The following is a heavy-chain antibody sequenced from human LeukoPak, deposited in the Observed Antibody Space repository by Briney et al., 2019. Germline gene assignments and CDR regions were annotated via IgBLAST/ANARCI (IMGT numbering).Heavy chain of an antibody. V-gene: IGHV4-59*01. CDR1: GGSISSYY. CDR3: ARMTTVFKAGFDP. D-gene: IGHD4-17*01. J-gene: IGHJ5*02. Sequence: PSETLSLTCTVSGGSISSYYWSWIRQPPGKGLERIGYIYYSGSTNYNPSLKSRVTISVDTSKNQFSLKLSSVTAADTAVYYCARMTTVFKAGFDPWGQGTLVTVSS. CDR2: IYYSGST.